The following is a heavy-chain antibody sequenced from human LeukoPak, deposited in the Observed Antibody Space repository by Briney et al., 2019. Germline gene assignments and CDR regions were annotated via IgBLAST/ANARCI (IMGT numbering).Heavy chain of an antibody. Sequence: SGGSLRLFCAASGFTFSSYGTHWVRQAPGKGLGWVAFIRYDGSNKYYADSVKGRFTISRDNSKNTLYLQMNSLRAEDTAVYYCAKGIVLGVYFDYWGQGTLVTVSS. V-gene: IGHV3-30*02. CDR3: AKGIVLGVYFDY. J-gene: IGHJ4*02. CDR1: GFTFSSYG. D-gene: IGHD3-10*01. CDR2: IRYDGSNK.